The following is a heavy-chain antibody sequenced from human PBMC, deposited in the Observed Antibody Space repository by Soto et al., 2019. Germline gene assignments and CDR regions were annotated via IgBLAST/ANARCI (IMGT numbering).Heavy chain of an antibody. V-gene: IGHV3-74*01. D-gene: IGHD1-1*01. CDR1: GFPFSSYW. CDR3: ATVATHSYNWVDP. CDR2: INADGTTT. J-gene: IGHJ5*02. Sequence: EVHLVESGGGLVQPGGSLRLSCAASGFPFSSYWMHWVRQAQGKGLVWVSRINADGTTTTYADSVKGRFTISRDNAKNTVYLQMDSLRAEDTAVYFCATVATHSYNWVDPWGQGTLVTISS.